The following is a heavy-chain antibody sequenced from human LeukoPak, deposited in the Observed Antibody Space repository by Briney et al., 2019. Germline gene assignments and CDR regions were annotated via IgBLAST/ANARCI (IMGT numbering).Heavy chain of an antibody. Sequence: GGSLRLSCVASGFSFSTYIMHWVRQAPGKGLEYVSAIRSDGSSTFYPNSVKGRFTISRDNSKSTLCLQMGSLRAEDTAVYYCTRRYGGHSGWAGYHDSWGQGTLVTVSS. J-gene: IGHJ4*02. V-gene: IGHV3-64*01. CDR3: TRRYGGHSGWAGYHDS. D-gene: IGHD6-19*01. CDR1: GFSFSTYI. CDR2: IRSDGSST.